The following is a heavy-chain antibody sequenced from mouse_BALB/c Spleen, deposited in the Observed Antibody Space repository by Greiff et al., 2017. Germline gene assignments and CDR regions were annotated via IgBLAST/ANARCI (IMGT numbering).Heavy chain of an antibody. CDR2: IWGDGST. Sequence: VQRVESGPGLVAPSQSLSITCTVSGFSLTNSGVHWVRQSPGKGLEWLGVIWGDGSTNYNSAFKSRLSISKDNSKSQVFLKMNSLQTDDTARYYCAKPYGYGYFDVWGAGTTVTVSS. CDR3: AKPYGYGYFDV. D-gene: IGHD1-1*02. CDR1: GFSLTNSG. V-gene: IGHV2-6-6*01. J-gene: IGHJ1*01.